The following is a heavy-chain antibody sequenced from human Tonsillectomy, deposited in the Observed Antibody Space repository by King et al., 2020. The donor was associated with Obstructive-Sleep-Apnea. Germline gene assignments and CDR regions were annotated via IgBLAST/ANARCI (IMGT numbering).Heavy chain of an antibody. V-gene: IGHV3-23*04. CDR2: ISGSGGIT. J-gene: IGHJ3*02. CDR1: GFTFSSYA. Sequence: VQLVESGGGLVQPGGSLRISCAASGFTFSSYAMSWVRQAPGKGLEWVSGISGSGGITYYADSVKGRFTISRDNSKNTLYLQMNSLRAEDTAVYYCAKDGPPPRALDIWGQGTMVTVSS. CDR3: AKDGPPPRALDI.